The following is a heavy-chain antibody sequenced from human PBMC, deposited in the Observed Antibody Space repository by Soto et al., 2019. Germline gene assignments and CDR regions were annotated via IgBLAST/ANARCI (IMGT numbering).Heavy chain of an antibody. D-gene: IGHD1-1*01. CDR2: ISYSGHA. J-gene: IGHJ4*02. CDR1: GGSIKKYY. CDR3: ARVFDLQ. V-gene: IGHV4-59*01. Sequence: PSETLSLTCAVSGGSIKKYYWSWIRKPPGKGLDWFGCISYSGHAIYNPSVKSRVTISMDASKNQFSLKLSSLTAADTAVYYCARVFDLQWSQGTLVTVSS.